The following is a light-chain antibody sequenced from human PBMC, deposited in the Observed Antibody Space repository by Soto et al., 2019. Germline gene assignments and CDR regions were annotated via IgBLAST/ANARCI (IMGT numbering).Light chain of an antibody. CDR1: SSDVGGYIY. CDR3: CSYVGSYTWV. Sequence: QSVLTQPRSVSGSPGQSVTISCTGTSSDVGGYIYVSWYQHHPGKAPKLMIYEVTKRPSGIPDRFSGSKSGNTASLTISGLQAEDEADYYCCSYVGSYTWVFGGGTKVTVL. CDR2: EVT. V-gene: IGLV2-11*01. J-gene: IGLJ3*02.